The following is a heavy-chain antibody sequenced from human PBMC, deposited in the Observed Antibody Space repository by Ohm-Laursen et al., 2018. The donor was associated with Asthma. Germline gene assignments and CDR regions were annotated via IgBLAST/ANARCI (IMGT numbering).Heavy chain of an antibody. CDR3: TTDPGRITMIRGTY. Sequence: SLRLSCSASGFTFSSYGMHWVRQAPGKGLEWVAVIWYDGSNKYYADSVKGRFTISRDNSKNTLYLQMNSLRAEDTAVYYCTTDPGRITMIRGTYWGQGTLVTVSS. CDR1: GFTFSSYG. D-gene: IGHD3-10*01. CDR2: IWYDGSNK. V-gene: IGHV3-33*01. J-gene: IGHJ4*02.